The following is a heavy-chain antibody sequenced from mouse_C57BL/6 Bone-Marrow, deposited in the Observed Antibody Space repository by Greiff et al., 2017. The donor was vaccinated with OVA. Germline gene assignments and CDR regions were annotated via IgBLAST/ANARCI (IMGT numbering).Heavy chain of an antibody. CDR3: TTVYYGIIFAY. Sequence: EVKLVESGAELVRPGASVKLSCTASGFNIKDDYMHWVKQRPEQGLEWIGWIDPENGDTEYASKFQGKATIPADTSSNTAYLQLSSLTSEDTAVYYCTTVYYGIIFAYWGQGTLVTVSA. V-gene: IGHV14-4*01. D-gene: IGHD2-1*01. CDR1: GFNIKDDY. CDR2: IDPENGDT. J-gene: IGHJ3*01.